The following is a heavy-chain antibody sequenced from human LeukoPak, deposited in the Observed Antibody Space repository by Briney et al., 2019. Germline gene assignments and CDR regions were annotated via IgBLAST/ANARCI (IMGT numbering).Heavy chain of an antibody. D-gene: IGHD3-10*01. J-gene: IGHJ5*02. CDR1: GGSLSSYY. CDR2: IYYSGST. CDR3: ARTNMVRGVIIGWFDR. Sequence: SETLSLTCTVSGGSLSSYYWSWIRQPPGKGLEWIGYIYYSGSTNYNPSLKSRVTISVDTSKNQFSLKLSSVTAADTAVYYCARTNMVRGVIIGWFDRWGQGTLVTVS. V-gene: IGHV4-59*01.